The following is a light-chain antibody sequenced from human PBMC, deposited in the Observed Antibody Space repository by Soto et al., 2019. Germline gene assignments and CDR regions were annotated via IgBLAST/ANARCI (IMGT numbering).Light chain of an antibody. Sequence: QSALTQPASVSGSPGQSITISCTGTSSDVGSYNLVSWYQQCPGKAPKLMIYEDSKRPSGVSDRFSGSKSGNTASLTISGLQAEDEADYYCCSYAGGGTFEFGGGTKLTVL. V-gene: IGLV2-23*02. J-gene: IGLJ2*01. CDR3: CSYAGGGTFE. CDR1: SSDVGSYNL. CDR2: EDS.